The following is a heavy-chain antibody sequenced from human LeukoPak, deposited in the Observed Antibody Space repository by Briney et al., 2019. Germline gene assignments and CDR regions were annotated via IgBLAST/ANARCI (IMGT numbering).Heavy chain of an antibody. V-gene: IGHV7-4-1*02. CDR1: GYTFTGYS. CDR3: ARSGRTYSYGLGPTNWFDP. CDR2: ITTSTGNP. Sequence: ASVKVSCKASGYTFTGYSINWLRQAPGQGLEWMGWITTSTGNPTYAQGFTGRFVFSLDTSVSTTYLHINSLKAEDTAVYYCARSGRTYSYGLGPTNWFDPWGQGTLVTVSS. D-gene: IGHD5-18*01. J-gene: IGHJ5*02.